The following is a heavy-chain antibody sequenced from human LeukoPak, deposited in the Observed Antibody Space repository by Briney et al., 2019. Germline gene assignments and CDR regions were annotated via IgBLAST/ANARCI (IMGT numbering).Heavy chain of an antibody. D-gene: IGHD2-15*01. Sequence: SETLSLTCTVSGGSISSSSYYWVWIRQPPGKGLEWIGSIYYSGSTYYNPSLKSRVTISVDTSKNQFSLKLSSVTAADTAVYYCARGYCSGGSCYSRGGYIDYWGQGTLVTVSS. CDR3: ARGYCSGGSCYSRGGYIDY. J-gene: IGHJ4*03. CDR2: IYYSGST. CDR1: GGSISSSSYY. V-gene: IGHV4-39*01.